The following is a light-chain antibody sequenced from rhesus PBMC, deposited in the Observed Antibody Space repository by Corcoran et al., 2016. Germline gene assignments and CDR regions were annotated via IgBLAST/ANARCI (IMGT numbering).Light chain of an antibody. Sequence: DIQMTQSPSSLSASVGDTVTITCRASQGISSYLAWYQQKPGKAPKPLIDYASNLESGVPSRCNGSGAGTEFTLTNSSLQPENLATSNCQQYSSAPLTFGGVTKVEIE. CDR2: YAS. CDR1: QGISSY. CDR3: QQYSSAPLT. J-gene: IGKJ4*01. V-gene: IGKV1-37*01.